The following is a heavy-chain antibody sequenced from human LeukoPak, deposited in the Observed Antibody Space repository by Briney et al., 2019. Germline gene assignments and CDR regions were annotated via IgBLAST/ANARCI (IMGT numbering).Heavy chain of an antibody. D-gene: IGHD6-13*01. CDR3: ARWGIAADGSRGYFEY. J-gene: IGHJ4*02. V-gene: IGHV4-4*07. Sequence: PSETLSLTCTVSGGSISSYYWSWIRQPAGKGLEWIGRIYTSGSTNYNPSLKSRVTMSVDTSKNQFSLKLSSVTAADPSVYYCARWGIAADGSRGYFEYRGQGPLVTVSS. CDR1: GGSISSYY. CDR2: IYTSGST.